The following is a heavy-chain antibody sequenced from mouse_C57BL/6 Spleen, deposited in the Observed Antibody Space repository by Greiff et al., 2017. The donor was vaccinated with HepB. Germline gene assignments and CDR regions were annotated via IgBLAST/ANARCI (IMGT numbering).Heavy chain of an antibody. D-gene: IGHD1-1*01. CDR3: ARRRGSYGSSSYWYFDV. V-gene: IGHV1-55*01. CDR2: IYPGSGST. J-gene: IGHJ1*03. Sequence: QVQLQQPGAELVKPGASVKMSCKASGYTFTRYWITWVKQRPGQGLEWLGDIYPGSGSTNYNEKFKSKATLTVDTSSSTAYMQLSSLTSEDSAVYYCARRRGSYGSSSYWYFDVWGTGTTVTVSS. CDR1: GYTFTRYW.